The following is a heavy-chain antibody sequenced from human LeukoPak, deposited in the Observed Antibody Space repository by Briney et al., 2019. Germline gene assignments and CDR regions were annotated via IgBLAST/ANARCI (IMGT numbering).Heavy chain of an antibody. V-gene: IGHV3-9*01. CDR1: GFTFDDYA. Sequence: GGSLRLSCAASGFTFDDYAMHWVRQAPGKGLEWVSGISWNSGSIGYADSVKGRFTISRDNSKNTLYLQMNSLRAEDTAVYYCARKDSGSYYSAYWGQGTLVTVSS. J-gene: IGHJ4*02. D-gene: IGHD3-10*01. CDR2: ISWNSGSI. CDR3: ARKDSGSYYSAY.